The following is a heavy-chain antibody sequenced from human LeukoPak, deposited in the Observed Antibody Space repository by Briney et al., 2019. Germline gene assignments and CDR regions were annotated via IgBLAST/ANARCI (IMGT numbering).Heavy chain of an antibody. V-gene: IGHV1-2*02. Sequence: GASVKVSCKASGYTFTSYGISWVRQAPGQGLEWMGWINPNSGGTNYAQKFQGRVTMTRDTSISTAYMELSRLRSDDTAVYYCARDLLWFGELPYYFDYWGQGTLVTVSS. D-gene: IGHD3-10*01. CDR1: GYTFTSYG. CDR3: ARDLLWFGELPYYFDY. CDR2: INPNSGGT. J-gene: IGHJ4*02.